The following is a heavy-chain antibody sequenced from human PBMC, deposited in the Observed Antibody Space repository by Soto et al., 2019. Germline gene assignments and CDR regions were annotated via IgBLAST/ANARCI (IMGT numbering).Heavy chain of an antibody. J-gene: IGHJ4*02. CDR1: GGTFSSYA. CDR3: ARDHHPNFYDSSGSHYFDY. CDR2: IIPIFGTA. V-gene: IGHV1-69*06. Sequence: SVKVSCKASGGTFSSYAISWVRQAPGQGLEWMGGIIPIFGTANYAQKFQGRVTITADKSTSTAYMELRSLRSEDTAVYYCARDHHPNFYDSSGSHYFDYWGQGTLVTVSS. D-gene: IGHD3-22*01.